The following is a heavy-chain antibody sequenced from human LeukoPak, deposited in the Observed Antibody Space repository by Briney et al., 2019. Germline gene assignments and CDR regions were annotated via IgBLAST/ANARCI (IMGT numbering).Heavy chain of an antibody. CDR3: ARDGGRAYYDFWSGYYHSVDV. Sequence: SETLSLTCTVSGGPISSYYWSWIRQPPGKGLEWIGYIYYSGSTNYNPSLKSRVTISVDTSKNQFPLKLSSVTAADTAVYYCARDGGRAYYDFWSGYYHSVDVWGKGTTVTVSS. V-gene: IGHV4-59*01. CDR1: GGPISSYY. CDR2: IYYSGST. D-gene: IGHD3-3*01. J-gene: IGHJ6*04.